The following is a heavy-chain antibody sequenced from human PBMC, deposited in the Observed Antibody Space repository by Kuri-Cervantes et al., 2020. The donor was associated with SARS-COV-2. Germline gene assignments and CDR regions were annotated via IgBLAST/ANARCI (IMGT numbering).Heavy chain of an antibody. CDR1: GFRFTTYW. V-gene: IGHV5-51*01. J-gene: IGHJ3*01. Sequence: GESLKISCKGSGFRFTTYWIGWVRQMPGKGLEWMAIICPTDSDTRYSPSFQGQVTISADKSISTAYLQWSSLKASDSAMYYCARTRGSYYTDAFDLWGQGTMVTVSS. CDR3: ARTRGSYYTDAFDL. CDR2: ICPTDSDT. D-gene: IGHD1-26*01.